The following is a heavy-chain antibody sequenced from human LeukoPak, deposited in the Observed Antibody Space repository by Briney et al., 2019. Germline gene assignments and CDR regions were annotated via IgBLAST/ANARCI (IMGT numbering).Heavy chain of an antibody. D-gene: IGHD4-17*01. J-gene: IGHJ4*02. CDR3: ANYGDYVYYFDY. Sequence: KPSETLSLTCTVSGGSISSSSYYWGWIRQPPGKGLEWIGSIYYSGSTYYNPSLKSRVTMSVDTSKNQFSLKLSSVTAADTAVYYCANYGDYVYYFDYWGQGTLVTVSS. CDR2: IYYSGST. CDR1: GGSISSSSYY. V-gene: IGHV4-39*07.